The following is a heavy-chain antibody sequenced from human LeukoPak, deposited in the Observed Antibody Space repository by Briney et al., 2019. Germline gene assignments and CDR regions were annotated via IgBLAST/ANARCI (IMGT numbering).Heavy chain of an antibody. J-gene: IGHJ4*02. D-gene: IGHD1-1*01. CDR1: GFTFSSYW. CDR2: INQDGSDT. CDR3: ASGKMRPGTPGTTGGVGDY. V-gene: IGHV3-7*01. Sequence: GGSLRLSCAASGFTFSSYWMTWVRQAPGKGLEWVAHINQDGSDTYYVDSVKGRFTISRDNAEHSLYLQMNSLGAEDTAVYYCASGKMRPGTPGTTGGVGDYWGQGTLVTVSS.